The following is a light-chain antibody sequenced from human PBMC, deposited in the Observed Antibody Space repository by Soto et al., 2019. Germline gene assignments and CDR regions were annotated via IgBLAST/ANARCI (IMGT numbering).Light chain of an antibody. Sequence: DIQMTQSPSTLSASVGDRVTITCRASLSISSWLAWYQQKPGKAPKLLIYDASSLESGVQSRVSGSGSRTEFTLTSSSLQPDDVATDYCQQYNSYAQTVGQGTKVEL. CDR3: QQYNSYAQT. CDR2: DAS. V-gene: IGKV1-5*01. CDR1: LSISSW. J-gene: IGKJ1*01.